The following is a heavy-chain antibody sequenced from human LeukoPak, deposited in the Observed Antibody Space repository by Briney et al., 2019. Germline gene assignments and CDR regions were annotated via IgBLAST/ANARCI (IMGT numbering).Heavy chain of an antibody. D-gene: IGHD3-9*01. Sequence: SSETLSLTCTVSGGSISSYYWSWIRQPPGKGLEWIGYIYYSGSTNYNPSLKSRVTISVDTSKNQFSLKLSSVTAADTAVYYCASGFDWFWFDPWGQGTLVTVSS. CDR3: ASGFDWFWFDP. V-gene: IGHV4-59*01. CDR1: GGSISSYY. CDR2: IYYSGST. J-gene: IGHJ5*02.